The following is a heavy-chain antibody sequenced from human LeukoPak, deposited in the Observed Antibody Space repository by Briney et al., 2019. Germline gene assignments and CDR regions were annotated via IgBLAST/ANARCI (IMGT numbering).Heavy chain of an antibody. CDR1: GFTFSSYW. CDR3: ARCLGSGWYYFDY. CDR2: IKQDGSEK. V-gene: IGHV3-7*01. Sequence: GGSLRLSCAASGFTFSSYWMSSVRQAPGKGLEWVANIKQDGSEKYYVDSVKGRFTISRDNAKNSLYLQMNSLRAEDTTVYYCARCLGSGWYYFDYWGQGTLVTVSS. D-gene: IGHD6-19*01. J-gene: IGHJ4*02.